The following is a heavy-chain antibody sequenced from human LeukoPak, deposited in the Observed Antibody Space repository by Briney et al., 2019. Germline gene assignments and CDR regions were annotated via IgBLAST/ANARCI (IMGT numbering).Heavy chain of an antibody. Sequence: PSETLSLTCGVSGYSISSGYYWGWIRQSPGKGLEWIGSIFHSGKTYYNLSLKSRVTISVDTSKNQFSLRLSSVTAADTAVYYCARGDIPAFWGQGTLVTVSS. CDR1: GYSISSGYY. D-gene: IGHD2-15*01. V-gene: IGHV4-38-2*01. CDR2: IFHSGKT. CDR3: ARGDIPAF. J-gene: IGHJ4*02.